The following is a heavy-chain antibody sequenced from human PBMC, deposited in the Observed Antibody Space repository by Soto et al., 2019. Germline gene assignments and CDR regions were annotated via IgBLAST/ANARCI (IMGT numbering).Heavy chain of an antibody. V-gene: IGHV1-3*01. CDR1: GYTFTSYA. J-gene: IGHJ4*02. Sequence: QVQLLQSGAEVKKPGGSVKVSCKASGYTFTSYAMHWVRQAPGQRLEWMGWINAGNGNAKYSQKLQGRFTITRDTSASTAYMELSSLRSEDTAVYYCARGDTAMVTGEGYFDYWGQGTLVTVSS. CDR3: ARGDTAMVTGEGYFDY. CDR2: INAGNGNA. D-gene: IGHD5-18*01.